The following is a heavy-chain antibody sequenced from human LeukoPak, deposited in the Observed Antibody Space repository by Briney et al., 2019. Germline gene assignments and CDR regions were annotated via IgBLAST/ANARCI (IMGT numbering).Heavy chain of an antibody. CDR3: ARVVYSSGWYSAYYFDY. CDR1: GYTFTCYY. V-gene: IGHV1-2*02. Sequence: ASVKVSCKASGYTFTCYYMHWVRQAPGQGLEWMGWINPNSGGTNYAQKFQGRVTMTRDTSISTAYMELSRLRSDDTAVYYCARVVYSSGWYSAYYFDYWGQGTLVTVSS. CDR2: INPNSGGT. D-gene: IGHD6-19*01. J-gene: IGHJ4*02.